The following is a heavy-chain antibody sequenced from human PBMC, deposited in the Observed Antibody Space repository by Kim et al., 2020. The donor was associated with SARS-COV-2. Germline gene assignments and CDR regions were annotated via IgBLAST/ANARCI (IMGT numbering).Heavy chain of an antibody. V-gene: IGHV4-39*07. D-gene: IGHD6-6*01. Sequence: PSRKSRVTISVDTSKNQFSLKLSSVTAADTAVYYCARDRGSSYAEYFQHWGQGTLVTVSS. J-gene: IGHJ1*01. CDR3: ARDRGSSYAEYFQH.